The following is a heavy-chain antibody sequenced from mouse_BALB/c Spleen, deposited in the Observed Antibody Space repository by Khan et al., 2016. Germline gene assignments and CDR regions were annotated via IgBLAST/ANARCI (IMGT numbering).Heavy chain of an antibody. CDR2: ISYSGIT. D-gene: IGHD2-3*01. CDR3: ARYDGYSFEY. CDR1: GDSITSGY. Sequence: EVQLQESGPSLVKPSQTLSLTCSVTGDSITSGYWNWIRKFPGNKLEYMGYISYSGITYYNPSLISRISITRDTSTNQYYLQLKSVTPEDTANYYCARYDGYSFEYWGQGTTLTVSS. V-gene: IGHV3-8*02. J-gene: IGHJ2*01.